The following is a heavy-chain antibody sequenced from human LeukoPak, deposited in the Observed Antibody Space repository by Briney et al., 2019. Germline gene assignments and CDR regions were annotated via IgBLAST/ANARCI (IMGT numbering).Heavy chain of an antibody. J-gene: IGHJ4*02. CDR1: VVTFDDYA. CDR2: ISGDGGST. Sequence: GGSLRLSCAASVVTFDDYAMHWVRQAPGKGLEWVSLISGDGGSTYYADSVKGRFTISRDNSKNSLYLQMNSLRTEDTALYYCAKDSFMTTVTNYWGQGTLVTVSS. D-gene: IGHD4-17*01. CDR3: AKDSFMTTVTNY. V-gene: IGHV3-43*02.